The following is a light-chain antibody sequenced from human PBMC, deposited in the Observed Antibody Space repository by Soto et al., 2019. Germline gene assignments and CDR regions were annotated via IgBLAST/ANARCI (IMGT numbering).Light chain of an antibody. V-gene: IGKV3-15*01. CDR1: QSVSNN. Sequence: EIVMTQSTATLSVSPGDRVTLSCRASQSVSNNLAWYQQKPGQAPRLLIYGATATATGIPARFSGSGSGTEFTLTISRLQSEDFAVDYCQQHNDWPLTCGGGTKVEIK. CDR3: QQHNDWPLT. J-gene: IGKJ4*02. CDR2: GAT.